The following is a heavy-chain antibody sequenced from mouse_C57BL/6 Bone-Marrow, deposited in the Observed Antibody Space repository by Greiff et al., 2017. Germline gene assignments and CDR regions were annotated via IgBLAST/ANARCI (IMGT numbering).Heavy chain of an antibody. Sequence: QVQLQQPGAELVKPGASVKVSCKASGYTFTSYWMHWVKQRPGQGLEWIGRIHPSDSDTNYNQKFKGKATLTVDKSSSTAYMQLSSLTSEDSAVYYCAIWASIYYYSSILDYYDMDYWGQGTSVTVSS. V-gene: IGHV1-74*01. CDR2: IHPSDSDT. J-gene: IGHJ4*01. CDR1: GYTFTSYW. D-gene: IGHD1-1*01. CDR3: AIWASIYYYSSILDYYDMDY.